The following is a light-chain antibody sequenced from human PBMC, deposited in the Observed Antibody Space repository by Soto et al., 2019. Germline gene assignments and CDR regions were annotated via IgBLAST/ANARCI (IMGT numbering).Light chain of an antibody. CDR2: DAS. J-gene: IGKJ2*01. CDR1: QSVGSY. CDR3: QLYGSPPLYT. Sequence: ETVLTQSPATLSLSPGERATLSCRASQSVGSYLAWYQQKPGQAPRLLIYDASTRATGIPARFSGSGSGTDFTLTISSLETEDFAVYYCQLYGSPPLYTFGQGTKLEI. V-gene: IGKV3-11*01.